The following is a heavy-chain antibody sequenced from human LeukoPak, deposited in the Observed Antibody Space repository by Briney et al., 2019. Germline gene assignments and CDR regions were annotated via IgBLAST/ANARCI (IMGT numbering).Heavy chain of an antibody. CDR3: ARTYGDYYFDY. V-gene: IGHV3-33*08. CDR1: GFTFSSYA. J-gene: IGHJ4*02. D-gene: IGHD4-17*01. Sequence: GGSLRLSCAASGFTFSSYAMSWVRQAPGKGLEWVAVIWYGGSNKYYADSVKGRFTISRDNSKNTVYLQMNSLRAEDSAIYYCARTYGDYYFDYWGQGTLVTVSS. CDR2: IWYGGSNK.